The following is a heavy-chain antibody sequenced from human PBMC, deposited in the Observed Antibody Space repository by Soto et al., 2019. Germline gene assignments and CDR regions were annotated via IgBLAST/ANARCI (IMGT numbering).Heavy chain of an antibody. V-gene: IGHV1-69*01. D-gene: IGHD3-22*01. Sequence: QVQLVQSGAEVKKPGSSVKVSCKASGGTFSSYAISWVRQAPGQGLEWMGGIIPIFGTANYAQRFQGRVTITADESTSTAYMELSSLRSEDTAVYYCARDEDYDSSGYRDFSPGVWGQGTLVTVSS. CDR1: GGTFSSYA. J-gene: IGHJ4*02. CDR3: ARDEDYDSSGYRDFSPGV. CDR2: IIPIFGTA.